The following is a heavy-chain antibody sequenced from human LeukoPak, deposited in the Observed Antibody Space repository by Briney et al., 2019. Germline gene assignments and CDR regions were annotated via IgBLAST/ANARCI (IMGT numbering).Heavy chain of an antibody. V-gene: IGHV3-21*01. J-gene: IGHJ4*02. Sequence: PGGSLRLSCSASGFTFSSYSMNWVRQAPGKGLEWVSSISSNNDYIYYADSVKGRFTISRYNAKNSLFLQMNSTRAEVTAVYYSARVSVAAAGTDYWGQGTLVTVSS. CDR2: ISSNNDYI. CDR3: ARVSVAAAGTDY. D-gene: IGHD6-13*01. CDR1: GFTFSSYS.